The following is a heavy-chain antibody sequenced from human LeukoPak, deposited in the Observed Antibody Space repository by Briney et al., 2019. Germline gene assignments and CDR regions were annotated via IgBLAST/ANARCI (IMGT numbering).Heavy chain of an antibody. J-gene: IGHJ4*02. CDR3: AKDHRSYSTGPDY. D-gene: IGHD4-17*01. Sequence: GGSLRLSCAASGFTFSNYAMHWVRQAPGKGLERVAVISYDGSNKYYADSVKGRFTISRDNSKNTLYLQMNSLRPEDMAVYSCAKDHRSYSTGPDYWGQGTLVTVSS. V-gene: IGHV3-30*18. CDR2: ISYDGSNK. CDR1: GFTFSNYA.